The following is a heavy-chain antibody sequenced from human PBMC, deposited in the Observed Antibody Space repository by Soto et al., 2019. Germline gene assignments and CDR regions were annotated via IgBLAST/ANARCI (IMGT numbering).Heavy chain of an antibody. CDR1: GFTFDDYG. CDR2: INWNGGST. J-gene: IGHJ4*02. D-gene: IGHD2-21*02. V-gene: IGHV3-20*04. Sequence: PGGSLRLSCAASGFTFDDYGMSWVRQAPGKGLEWVSGINWNGGSTGYADSVKGRFTISRDNAKNSLYLQMNSLRAEDTALYYCARKSTYCGGDCPLFDYWGQGTLVTVSS. CDR3: ARKSTYCGGDCPLFDY.